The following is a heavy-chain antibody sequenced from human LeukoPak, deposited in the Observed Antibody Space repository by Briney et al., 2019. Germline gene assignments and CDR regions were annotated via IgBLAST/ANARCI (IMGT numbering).Heavy chain of an antibody. CDR2: INHRGST. CDR1: GGSFSCYY. D-gene: IGHD2-8*01. J-gene: IGHJ4*02. CDR3: ARESYCSNGVCSPGNFDF. Sequence: SETLSLTCGVNGGSFSCYYWSWIRQSPGKGLEWIGEINHRGSTSYNPSLQSRVIISVDTSKNHFSLKLTSLTAADTAVYYCARESYCSNGVCSPGNFDFWGQGTLVTVSS. V-gene: IGHV4-34*01.